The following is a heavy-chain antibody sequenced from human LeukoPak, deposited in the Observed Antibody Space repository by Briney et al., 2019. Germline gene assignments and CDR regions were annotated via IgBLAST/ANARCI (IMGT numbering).Heavy chain of an antibody. V-gene: IGHV4-59*12. Sequence: PSETLSLTCTVSGGSISSYYWSWIRQPPGKGLEWIGYINYSGSTYYNPSLKSRVTISLDTSKNQFSLKLSSVTAADTAVYYCAREGLNMVRGVIPKEAWGWFDPWGQGTLVTVSS. D-gene: IGHD3-10*01. J-gene: IGHJ5*02. CDR1: GGSISSYY. CDR2: INYSGST. CDR3: AREGLNMVRGVIPKEAWGWFDP.